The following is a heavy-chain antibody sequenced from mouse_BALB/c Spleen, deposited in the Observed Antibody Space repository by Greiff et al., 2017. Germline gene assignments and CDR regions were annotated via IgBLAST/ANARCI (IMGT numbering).Heavy chain of an antibody. V-gene: IGHV5-4*02. CDR1: GFTFSDYY. J-gene: IGHJ4*01. Sequence: EVKLVESGGGLVKPGGSLKLSCAASGFTFSDYYMYWVRQTPEKRLEWVATISDGGSYTYYPDSVKGRFTISRDNAKNNLYLQMSSLKSEDTAMYYCARGTYYAMDYWGQGTSVTVSS. CDR3: ARGTYYAMDY. CDR2: ISDGGSYT.